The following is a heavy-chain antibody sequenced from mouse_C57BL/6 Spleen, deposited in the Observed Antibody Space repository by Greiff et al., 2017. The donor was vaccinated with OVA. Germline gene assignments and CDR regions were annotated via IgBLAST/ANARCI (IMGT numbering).Heavy chain of an antibody. Sequence: EVHLVESGGDLVKPGGSLKLSCAASGFTFSSYGMSWVRQTPDKRLEWVATISSGGSYTYYPDSVKGRFTISRDNAKKTLYLQMSSLKSEDTAMYYCARRNYYGKGDAMDDWGQGTSVTVSS. J-gene: IGHJ4*01. D-gene: IGHD2-1*01. CDR3: ARRNYYGKGDAMDD. CDR1: GFTFSSYG. CDR2: ISSGGSYT. V-gene: IGHV5-6*01.